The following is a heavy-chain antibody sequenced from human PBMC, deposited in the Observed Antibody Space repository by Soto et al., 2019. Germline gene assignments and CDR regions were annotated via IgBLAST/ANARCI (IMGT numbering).Heavy chain of an antibody. Sequence: SGKVSCKASGGTFSSYTIIWVRQAPGQGLEWMGRIIPILGIANYAQKFQGRVTITADKSTSTAYMELSSLRSEDTAVYYCARARYCSSTSCYRVHGNWFDPWGQGTLVTVSS. D-gene: IGHD2-2*01. CDR2: IIPILGIA. CDR1: GGTFSSYT. V-gene: IGHV1-69*02. CDR3: ARARYCSSTSCYRVHGNWFDP. J-gene: IGHJ5*02.